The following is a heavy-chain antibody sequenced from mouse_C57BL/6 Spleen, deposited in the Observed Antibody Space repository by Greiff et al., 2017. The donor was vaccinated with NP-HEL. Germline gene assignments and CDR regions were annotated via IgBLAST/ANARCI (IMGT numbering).Heavy chain of an antibody. Sequence: QVHVKQSGPGLVQPSQSLSITCTVSGFSLTSYGVHWVRQSPGKGLEWLGVIWSGGSTDYNAAFISRLSISKDNSKSQVFFKMNSLQADDTAIYYCARKRGLLHGAMDYWGQGTSVTVSS. CDR3: ARKRGLLHGAMDY. V-gene: IGHV2-2*01. D-gene: IGHD1-1*01. J-gene: IGHJ4*01. CDR1: GFSLTSYG. CDR2: IWSGGST.